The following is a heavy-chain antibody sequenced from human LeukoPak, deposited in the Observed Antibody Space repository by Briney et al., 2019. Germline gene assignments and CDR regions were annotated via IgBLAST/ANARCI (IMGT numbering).Heavy chain of an antibody. CDR1: GDSISSSSYY. Sequence: PSETLSLTCTVSGDSISSSSYYWSWIRQPAGKGLEWIGRIYTSGSTNYNPSLKSRVTMSVDTSKNQFSLKLSSVTAADTAVYYCARAGYSSSWYINNWFDPWGQGTLVTVSS. J-gene: IGHJ5*02. D-gene: IGHD6-13*01. CDR2: IYTSGST. V-gene: IGHV4-61*02. CDR3: ARAGYSSSWYINNWFDP.